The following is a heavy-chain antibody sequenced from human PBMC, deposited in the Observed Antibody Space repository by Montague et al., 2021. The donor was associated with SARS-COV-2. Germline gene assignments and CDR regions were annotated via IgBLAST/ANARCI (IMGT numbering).Heavy chain of an antibody. Sequence: SRRLSCAASGFSFSTYAMSWLRQAPGKGLEWVSAISGSSDSTYDADSVKGRFTISRDNSKNTLFLQMNSLTAEDTAVYYCAKDPGGITIFFPWGQGTLVTVSS. D-gene: IGHD3-9*01. CDR1: GFSFSTYA. J-gene: IGHJ5*02. CDR3: AKDPGGITIFFP. V-gene: IGHV3-23*01. CDR2: ISGSSDST.